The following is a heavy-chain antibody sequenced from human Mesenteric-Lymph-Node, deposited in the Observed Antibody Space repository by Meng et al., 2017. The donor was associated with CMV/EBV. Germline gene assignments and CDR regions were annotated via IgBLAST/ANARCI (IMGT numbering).Heavy chain of an antibody. V-gene: IGHV3-74*01. CDR2: IRGDGGDA. D-gene: IGHD3-10*01. J-gene: IGHJ4*02. CDR3: GRDRVSGSGSLDY. Sequence: VSGFTFSGYWMHWVRQAPGKGLVWVARIRGDGGDATYADSVKGRITISRDNAKNTLYLQMNSLRAEDTAMYYCGRDRVSGSGSLDYWGQGTLVTVSS. CDR1: GFTFSGYW.